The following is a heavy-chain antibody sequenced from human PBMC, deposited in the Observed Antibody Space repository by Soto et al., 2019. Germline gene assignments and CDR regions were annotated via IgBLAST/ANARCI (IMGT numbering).Heavy chain of an antibody. CDR1: GFTFSSYG. D-gene: IGHD6-13*01. V-gene: IGHV3-30*18. CDR3: GKVGVVAAAGTTNDY. CDR2: ISYDGSNK. J-gene: IGHJ4*02. Sequence: GGSLRLSCAASGFTFSSYGMHWVRQAPGKGLEWVAVISYDGSNKYYADSVKGRFTISRDNSKNTLYLQMNSLRAEDTAVYYCGKVGVVAAAGTTNDYWGQGTLVTVSS.